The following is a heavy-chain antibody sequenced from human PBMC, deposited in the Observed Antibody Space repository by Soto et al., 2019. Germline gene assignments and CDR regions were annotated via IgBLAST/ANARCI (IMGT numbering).Heavy chain of an antibody. V-gene: IGHV3-64*01. CDR1: GFTFSSYA. Sequence: ESGGGLVQPGGSLRLSCAASGFTFSSYAMHWVRQAPGKGLEYVSAISSKGGSTYYANSVKGRFTISRDNSKNTLYLQMGSLRAEDMAVYYCAREVVPAAGGEDYYYGMDVWGQGTTVTVSS. J-gene: IGHJ6*02. D-gene: IGHD2-2*01. CDR2: ISSKGGST. CDR3: AREVVPAAGGEDYYYGMDV.